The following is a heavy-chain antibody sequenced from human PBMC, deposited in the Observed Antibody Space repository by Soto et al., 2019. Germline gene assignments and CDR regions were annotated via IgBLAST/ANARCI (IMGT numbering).Heavy chain of an antibody. CDR1: GGSFSGYY. CDR3: ARDPTYYYDSSGYGYAFDI. CDR2: INHSGST. V-gene: IGHV4-34*01. D-gene: IGHD3-22*01. J-gene: IGHJ3*02. Sequence: SETLSLTCAVYGGSFSGYYWSWIRQPPGKGLEWIGEINHSGSTNYNPSLKSRVTISVDTSKNQFSLKLSSVTAADTAVYYCARDPTYYYDSSGYGYAFDIWGQGTRVTVSS.